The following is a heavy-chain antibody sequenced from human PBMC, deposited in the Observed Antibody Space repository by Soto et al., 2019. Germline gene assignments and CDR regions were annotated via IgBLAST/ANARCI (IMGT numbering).Heavy chain of an antibody. CDR3: ARDSYEQWLVPEIDY. D-gene: IGHD6-19*01. Sequence: GGSLRLSCAASGFTFSSYWMSWVRQAPGKGLEWVANIKQDGSEKYYVDSVKGRFTISRDNAKNSLYLQMNSLRAEDTAVYYCARDSYEQWLVPEIDYWGQGTLVTVSS. CDR2: IKQDGSEK. J-gene: IGHJ4*02. V-gene: IGHV3-7*01. CDR1: GFTFSSYW.